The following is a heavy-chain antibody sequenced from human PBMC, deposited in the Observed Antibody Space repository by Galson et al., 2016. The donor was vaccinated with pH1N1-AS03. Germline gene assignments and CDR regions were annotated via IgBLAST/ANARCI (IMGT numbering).Heavy chain of an antibody. CDR1: GGSITSSSSY. J-gene: IGHJ4*02. D-gene: IGHD3-16*02. CDR3: ARHAQHYLWGSYRYYDY. Sequence: TLSLTCTVSGGSITSSSSYWGWIRQPPGKGLEWIGSIHYRGTTYYNTSLKSRITISVYTSKNQFSLRLSSLTAADTAVYYCARHAQHYLWGSYRYYDYWGQGTLVTVSS. V-gene: IGHV4-39*01. CDR2: IHYRGTT.